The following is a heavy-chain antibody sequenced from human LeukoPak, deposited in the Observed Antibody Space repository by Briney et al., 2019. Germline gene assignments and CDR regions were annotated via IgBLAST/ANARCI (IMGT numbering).Heavy chain of an antibody. J-gene: IGHJ5*02. CDR3: AIDRAGDLEH. Sequence: AGGSLRLSCAGSGFKLCEYAIHWVWQVPGKGLEWVSGICCSGDKIDYADSVRGRFTISRDNAKNSLYLQMNSLTAEDTALYYCAIDRAGDLEHWGQGTLVTVSS. V-gene: IGHV3-9*01. D-gene: IGHD7-27*01. CDR2: ICCSGDKI. CDR1: GFKLCEYA.